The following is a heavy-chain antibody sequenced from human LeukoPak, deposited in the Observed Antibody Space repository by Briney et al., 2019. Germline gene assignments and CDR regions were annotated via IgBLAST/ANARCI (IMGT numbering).Heavy chain of an antibody. CDR1: GYTFTIYD. D-gene: IGHD3-16*02. V-gene: IGHV1-8*01. Sequence: ASVTVSCKASGYTFTIYDINWVRQAPGQGLEWMGWMNPNSGNTGYAQKFQGRVTMTRNTSISTAYMELSSLRSEDTAVYYCAWGHQSPYDCVWGSYRRFDYWGQGTLVTVSS. J-gene: IGHJ4*02. CDR3: AWGHQSPYDCVWGSYRRFDY. CDR2: MNPNSGNT.